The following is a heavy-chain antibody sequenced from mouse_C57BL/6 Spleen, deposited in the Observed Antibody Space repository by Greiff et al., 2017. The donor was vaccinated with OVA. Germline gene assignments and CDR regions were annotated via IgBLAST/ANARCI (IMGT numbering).Heavy chain of an antibody. J-gene: IGHJ2*01. CDR2: ISSGSSTI. CDR1: GFTFSDYG. D-gene: IGHD2-4*01. V-gene: IGHV5-17*01. Sequence: EVQLVESGGGLVKPGGSLKLSCAASGFTFSDYGMHWVRQAPEKGLVWVAYISSGSSTIYYADTVKGRLTISRDNAKNNLFLQMTSQRSGDTAMYYCARYYDYDGFDYWGQGTTLTVSS. CDR3: ARYYDYDGFDY.